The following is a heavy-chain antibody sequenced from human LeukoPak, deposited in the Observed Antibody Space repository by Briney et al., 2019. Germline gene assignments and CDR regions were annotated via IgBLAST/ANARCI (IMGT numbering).Heavy chain of an antibody. CDR3: ARERAIMITFGGVIAPFDY. V-gene: IGHV1-18*01. CDR1: GYTFTSYG. Sequence: ASVKVSCKASGYTFTSYGISWVRQAPGQGLEWMGWISAYNGNTNYAQKLQGRVTMTTDTSTSTAYMELRSLRSDDTAVYYCARERAIMITFGGVIAPFDYWGQGTLVTVSS. CDR2: ISAYNGNT. D-gene: IGHD3-16*02. J-gene: IGHJ4*02.